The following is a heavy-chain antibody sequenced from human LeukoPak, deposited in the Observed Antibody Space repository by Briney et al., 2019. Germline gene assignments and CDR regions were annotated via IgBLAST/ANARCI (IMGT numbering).Heavy chain of an antibody. CDR1: GGSVTSSGYY. D-gene: IGHD6-13*01. Sequence: SETLSLTCSVSGGSVTSSGYYCGWIRQPPGKGLEWIGGVSYSGSTYYNPSLKSRVTISVDTSRNQFSLKLSSVTAADTAVYYCARGRSIAAGAAWGQGTLVTVSS. V-gene: IGHV4-39*01. CDR3: ARGRSIAAGAA. J-gene: IGHJ4*02. CDR2: VSYSGST.